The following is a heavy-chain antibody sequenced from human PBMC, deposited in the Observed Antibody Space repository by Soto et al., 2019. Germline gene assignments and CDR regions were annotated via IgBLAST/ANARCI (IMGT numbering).Heavy chain of an antibody. J-gene: IGHJ4*02. CDR1: EYTFTSYT. CDR3: ARELQGLYYFDY. CDR2: IDGGNGNT. V-gene: IGHV1-3*01. Sequence: AAVKVSCKASEYTFTSYTMHWVRQAPGQRLEWRGGIDGGNGNTKYSQKFQGRVTITRDTSASTAYMELSSLRSDDTAVYYCARELQGLYYFDYWGQGTLVAVGS. D-gene: IGHD4-4*01.